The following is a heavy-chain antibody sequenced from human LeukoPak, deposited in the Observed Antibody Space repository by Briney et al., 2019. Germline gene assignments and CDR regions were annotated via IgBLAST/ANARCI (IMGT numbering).Heavy chain of an antibody. V-gene: IGHV3-53*01. CDR2: IYSDNT. CDR3: ARDGPLRAFDI. J-gene: IGHJ3*02. Sequence: GGSLRLSCTVSGFTVSSNSMSWVRQAPGKGLEWVSFIYSDNTHYSDSVKGRFTISRDNSKNTLYLQMNSLRAEDTAVYYCARDGPLRAFDIWGQGTMVTVSS. CDR1: GFTVSSNS.